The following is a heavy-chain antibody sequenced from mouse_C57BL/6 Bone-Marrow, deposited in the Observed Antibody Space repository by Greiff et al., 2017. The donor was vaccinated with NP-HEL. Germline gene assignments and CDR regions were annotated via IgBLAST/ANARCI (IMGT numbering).Heavy chain of an antibody. CDR2: IDPSDSET. CDR1: GYTFTSYW. D-gene: IGHD2-3*01. J-gene: IGHJ4*01. V-gene: IGHV1-52*01. Sequence: VQLQQSGAELVRPGSSVKLSCKASGYTFTSYWMHWVKQRPIQGLEWIGNIDPSDSETHYNQKFKDKATLTVDKSSSTAYMQLSSLTSEDSAVYYCARERWLLPYYAMDYWGQGTSVTVSS. CDR3: ARERWLLPYYAMDY.